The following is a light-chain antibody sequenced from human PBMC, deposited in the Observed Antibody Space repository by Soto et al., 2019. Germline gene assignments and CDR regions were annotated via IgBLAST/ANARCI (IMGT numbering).Light chain of an antibody. CDR2: GAS. Sequence: EIVMTQSPATLSVSPGERATLSCRARQSVSGNLAWYQQKPGQAPRLLIYGASTRATGIPARFSGSGSGTEFTLTISSLQSEDFPVYYCQQYNNWPITFGQGTRLEIK. J-gene: IGKJ5*01. V-gene: IGKV3-15*01. CDR1: QSVSGN. CDR3: QQYNNWPIT.